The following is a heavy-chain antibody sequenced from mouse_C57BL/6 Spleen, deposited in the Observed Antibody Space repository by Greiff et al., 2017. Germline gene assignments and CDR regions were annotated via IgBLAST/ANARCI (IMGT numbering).Heavy chain of an antibody. V-gene: IGHV1-81*01. Sequence: QVQLQQSGAELARPGASVKLSCKASGYAFTSYGISWVKQRTGQGLEWIGEIYPRSGNTYYNEKFKGKATQTADKSSSTAYMEHRSLTSEDSAVYFCAIITTVVATDYWGQGTTLTVSS. J-gene: IGHJ2*01. D-gene: IGHD1-1*01. CDR2: IYPRSGNT. CDR1: GYAFTSYG. CDR3: AIITTVVATDY.